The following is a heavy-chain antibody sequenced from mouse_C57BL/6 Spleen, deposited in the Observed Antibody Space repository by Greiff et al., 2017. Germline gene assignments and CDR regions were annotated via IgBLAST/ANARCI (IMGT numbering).Heavy chain of an antibody. CDR3: AKLLLIRGLYAMDY. D-gene: IGHD1-1*01. CDR2: IWGDGST. V-gene: IGHV2-3*01. J-gene: IGHJ4*01. CDR1: GFSLTSYG. Sequence: QVQLQQSGPGLVAPSQCLSITCTVSGFSLTSYGVSWVRQPPGKGLEWLGVIWGDGSTNYQSALISRLSISKDNAKSQVFLKLYSLQTADTATYYCAKLLLIRGLYAMDYWGQGTSVTVSS.